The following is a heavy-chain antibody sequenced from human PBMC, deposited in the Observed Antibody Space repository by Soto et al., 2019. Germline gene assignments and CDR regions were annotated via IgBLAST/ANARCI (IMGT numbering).Heavy chain of an antibody. CDR2: IWYDGSNK. V-gene: IGHV3-33*01. J-gene: IGHJ6*02. D-gene: IGHD3-10*01. Sequence: GGSRSLSWAASRFTFSSYVMHWVRPAPGKGLEWVAVIWYDGSNKYYADSVKGRFTISRDNSKNTLYLQMNSLRAEDTAVYYCARTEVEVRGVMYYYYYGMDVWGQGTTVTVSS. CDR1: RFTFSSYV. CDR3: ARTEVEVRGVMYYYYYGMDV.